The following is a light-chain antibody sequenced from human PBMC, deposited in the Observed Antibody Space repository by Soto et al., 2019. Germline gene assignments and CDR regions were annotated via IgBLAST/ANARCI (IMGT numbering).Light chain of an antibody. CDR2: AAS. Sequence: MQMNQARNSRSSSVGERVTITCRASQGISTYLNWYQQKPGKAPKLLIYAASSLQSGVPSRFSGSGSETDSTLIISILIPEHPVTYSIKVRSRPLWKIAQGTQLDI. J-gene: IGKJ1*01. CDR1: QGISTY. V-gene: IGKV1-39*01. CDR3: KVRSRPLWK.